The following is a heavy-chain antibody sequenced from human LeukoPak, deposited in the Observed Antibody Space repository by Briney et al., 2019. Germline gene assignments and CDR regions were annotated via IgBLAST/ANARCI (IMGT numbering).Heavy chain of an antibody. CDR3: AMDNYGDYASRWFDP. Sequence: ASVKVSCKASGYTFTSYAMHWVRQAPGQRLEWMGWINAGNGNTKYSQKFQGRVTITRDTSASTAYMELSSLRSEDTAVYYCAMDNYGDYASRWFDPWAREPWSPSPQ. CDR1: GYTFTSYA. D-gene: IGHD4-17*01. CDR2: INAGNGNT. J-gene: IGHJ5*02. V-gene: IGHV1-3*01.